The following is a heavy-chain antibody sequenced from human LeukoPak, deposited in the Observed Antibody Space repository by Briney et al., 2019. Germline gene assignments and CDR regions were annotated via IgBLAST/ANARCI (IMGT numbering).Heavy chain of an antibody. V-gene: IGHV4-34*01. CDR3: ARGLLYYDSSGRAFDI. Sequence: SETLSLTCAVYGGSFSGYYWSWIRQPPGKGLEWIGEIYHSGSTNYNPSLKSRVTISVDTSKNQFSLKLSSVTAADTAVYYCARGLLYYDSSGRAFDIWGQGTMVTVSS. CDR1: GGSFSGYY. CDR2: IYHSGST. D-gene: IGHD3-22*01. J-gene: IGHJ3*02.